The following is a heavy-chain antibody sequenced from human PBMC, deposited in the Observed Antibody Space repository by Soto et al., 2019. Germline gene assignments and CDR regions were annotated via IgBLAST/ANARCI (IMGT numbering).Heavy chain of an antibody. Sequence: QVQLVQSGAEVKKPGASVKVSCKASGYTFTSYAMHWVRQAPGQRLEWMGWINAGNGNTKYSQKFQGRVTITRDTSASTAYMELSSLRSGDRAVYYCARGMYTIDYWGQGTLVTVSS. CDR1: GYTFTSYA. CDR3: ARGMYTIDY. V-gene: IGHV1-3*01. J-gene: IGHJ4*02. CDR2: INAGNGNT. D-gene: IGHD1-1*01.